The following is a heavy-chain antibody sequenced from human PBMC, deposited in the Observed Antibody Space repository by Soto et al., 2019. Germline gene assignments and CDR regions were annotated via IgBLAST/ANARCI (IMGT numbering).Heavy chain of an antibody. CDR3: ASLIAAAGPPHSPRYYYGMDV. D-gene: IGHD6-13*01. Sequence: QVQLVQSGAEVKKPGSSVKVSCKASGGTFSSYAISWVRQAPGQGLEWMGGIIPIFGTADYAQKFQGRVTITADEPTSTAYMELRSLRSEDTAVYYCASLIAAAGPPHSPRYYYGMDVWGQGTTVTVSS. CDR2: IIPIFGTA. V-gene: IGHV1-69*12. J-gene: IGHJ6*02. CDR1: GGTFSSYA.